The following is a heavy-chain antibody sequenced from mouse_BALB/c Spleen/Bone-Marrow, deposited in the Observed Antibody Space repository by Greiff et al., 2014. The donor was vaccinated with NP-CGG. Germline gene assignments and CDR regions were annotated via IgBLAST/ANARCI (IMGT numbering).Heavy chain of an antibody. CDR1: GFTSIDYY. D-gene: IGHD2-1*01. Sequence: EVKVVESGGGLVQPGGSLRLSCEASGFTSIDYYMTWVRQPPGKALEWLGFIRNRANGYTTEYSASVKGRFTISRDISQSIFYHQMNTLRAEDSATYYCARETGYAYGNFAMDYWGQGTSVTVSS. V-gene: IGHV7-3*02. J-gene: IGHJ4*01. CDR2: IRNRANGYTT. CDR3: ARETGYAYGNFAMDY.